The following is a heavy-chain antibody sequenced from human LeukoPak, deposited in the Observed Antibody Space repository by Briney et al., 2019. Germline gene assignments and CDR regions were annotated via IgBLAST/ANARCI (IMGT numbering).Heavy chain of an antibody. Sequence: PGGSLRLSCAASGFTFSRYAINWVRQAPGKGLEWVSAISDNGDDTYYADSVKGRFTISRDNSRNTLYLQMNSLRAEDTAVYYCAKDGHSYDFWSGYYPAFDIWGQGTMVTVSS. CDR3: AKDGHSYDFWSGYYPAFDI. V-gene: IGHV3-23*01. D-gene: IGHD3-3*01. J-gene: IGHJ3*02. CDR2: ISDNGDDT. CDR1: GFTFSRYA.